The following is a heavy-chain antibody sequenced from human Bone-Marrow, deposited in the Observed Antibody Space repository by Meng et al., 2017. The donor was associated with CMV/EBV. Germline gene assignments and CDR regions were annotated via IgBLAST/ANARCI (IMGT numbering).Heavy chain of an antibody. Sequence: VQLVESGGGLVQPGGSLRLSCAVSGFTLRRYWMHWVRQAPGKGLEWVSRIDSDGRDITYADSVRGRFTISRDDAKNTLYLQMNSLRVEDTAVYYCASRYSHYFDYWGQGTLVTVSS. CDR3: ASRYSHYFDY. J-gene: IGHJ4*02. D-gene: IGHD2-15*01. CDR2: IDSDGRDI. V-gene: IGHV3-74*03. CDR1: GFTLRRYW.